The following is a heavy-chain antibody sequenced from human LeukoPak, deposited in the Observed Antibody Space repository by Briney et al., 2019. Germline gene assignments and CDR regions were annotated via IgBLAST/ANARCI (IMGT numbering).Heavy chain of an antibody. CDR3: AREGYYDSSGYLIDR. V-gene: IGHV4-59*11. J-gene: IGHJ5*02. D-gene: IGHD3-22*01. Sequence: SSETLSLTCTVSGGSISSHYWSWIRQPPGKGLEWIGYIYYSGSTNYNPSLKSRVTISVDTSKNQFSLKLSSVTAADTAVYYCAREGYYDSSGYLIDRWGQGTLVTVSS. CDR2: IYYSGST. CDR1: GGSISSHY.